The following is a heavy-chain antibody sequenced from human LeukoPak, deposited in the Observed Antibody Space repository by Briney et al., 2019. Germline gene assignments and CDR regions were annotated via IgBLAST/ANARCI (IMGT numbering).Heavy chain of an antibody. D-gene: IGHD2-15*01. Sequence: ASVKVSCKASGYTFTSYYMHWVRQAPGQGLEWMGIINPSGGSTSYAQKFQGRVTMTRDMSTSTVYMELSSLRSEDTAVYYCVRAQWWHRYFDYWGQGTLVTVSS. V-gene: IGHV1-46*01. CDR2: INPSGGST. J-gene: IGHJ4*02. CDR1: GYTFTSYY. CDR3: VRAQWWHRYFDY.